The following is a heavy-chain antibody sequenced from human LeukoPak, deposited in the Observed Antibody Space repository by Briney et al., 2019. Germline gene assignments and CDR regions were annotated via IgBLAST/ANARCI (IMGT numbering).Heavy chain of an antibody. CDR1: GFIFSSYA. CDR3: ATTLLRASTYMDV. D-gene: IGHD1-1*01. Sequence: PGGSLRLSCAASGFIFSSYAMSWVRQAPGKGLEWVSTISGSGGSTYYADSVKGRFTISRDNSKNTVYLQMNSLRAEDTAVYYCATTLLRASTYMDVWGKGTTVTVSS. CDR2: ISGSGGST. V-gene: IGHV3-23*01. J-gene: IGHJ6*03.